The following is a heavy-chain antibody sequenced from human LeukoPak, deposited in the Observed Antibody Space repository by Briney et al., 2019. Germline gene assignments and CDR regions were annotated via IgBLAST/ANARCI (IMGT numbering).Heavy chain of an antibody. CDR2: ISGRGSST. Sequence: QAGGSLRLSCAASGFTFSNYAMSWVRQAPGKGLEWVSAISGRGSSTYYADSVKGRFTISRDNSKNTLYLQMNSLRAEDTAVYYCARDGSSFSYWGQGTLVTVSS. CDR1: GFTFSNYA. CDR3: ARDGSSFSY. J-gene: IGHJ4*02. V-gene: IGHV3-23*01. D-gene: IGHD6-13*01.